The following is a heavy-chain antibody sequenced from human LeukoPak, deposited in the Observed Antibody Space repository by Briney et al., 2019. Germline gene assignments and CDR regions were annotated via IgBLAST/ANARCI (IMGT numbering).Heavy chain of an antibody. CDR3: ARDLNFYGSGRGVDY. CDR2: ITQSSDYI. Sequence: GGSLRLSCAASGVIFSSYSMNWVRQAPGKGLEWVSAITQSSDYIYYADSVKGRFIISRDNAKNSLYLQMNSLRAEDTAMYYCARDLNFYGSGRGVDYWSQGTLVTVSS. CDR1: GVIFSSYS. D-gene: IGHD3-10*01. J-gene: IGHJ4*02. V-gene: IGHV3-21*01.